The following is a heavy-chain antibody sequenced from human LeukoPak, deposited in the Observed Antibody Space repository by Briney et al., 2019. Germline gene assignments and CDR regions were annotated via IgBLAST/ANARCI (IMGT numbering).Heavy chain of an antibody. Sequence: GGSLRLSCAASGFTFRVYDMTWIRQAPGKGLEWVSYISSSDRTIYNAESVKGRFTISRDNAKNSLYLQMNSLRAEDTAVYYCARAPTYGSGSSFDYWGQGTLVTVSS. J-gene: IGHJ4*02. CDR2: ISSSDRTI. V-gene: IGHV3-11*01. D-gene: IGHD3-10*01. CDR3: ARAPTYGSGSSFDY. CDR1: GFTFRVYD.